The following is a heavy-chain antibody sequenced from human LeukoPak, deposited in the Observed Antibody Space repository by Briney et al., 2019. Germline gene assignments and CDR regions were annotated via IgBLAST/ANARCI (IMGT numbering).Heavy chain of an antibody. CDR1: GFTFSSYA. J-gene: IGHJ6*04. D-gene: IGHD3-9*01. Sequence: GRSLRLSCAASGFTFSSYAMSWVRQAPGKGLEWVSAISGSGGSTYYADSVKGRFTISRDNSKNTLYLQMNSLRAEDTAVYYCAKEMILDWSKLIYYYGMDVWGKGTTVTVSS. CDR2: ISGSGGST. CDR3: AKEMILDWSKLIYYYGMDV. V-gene: IGHV3-23*01.